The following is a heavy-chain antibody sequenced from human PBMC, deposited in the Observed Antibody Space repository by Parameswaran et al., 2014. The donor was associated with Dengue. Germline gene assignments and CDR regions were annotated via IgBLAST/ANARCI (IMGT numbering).Heavy chain of an antibody. CDR1: GGSISSGGYS. Sequence: LRLTCAVSGGSISSGGYSWSWIRQPPGKGLEWIGYIYHSGSTYYNPSLKSRVTISVDRSKNQFSLKLSSVTAADTAVYYCARAGVDWLSPLYYYYGMDVWGQGTTVTVSS. J-gene: IGHJ6*02. D-gene: IGHD3-9*01. CDR2: IYHSGST. CDR3: ARAGVDWLSPLYYYYGMDV. V-gene: IGHV4-30-2*01.